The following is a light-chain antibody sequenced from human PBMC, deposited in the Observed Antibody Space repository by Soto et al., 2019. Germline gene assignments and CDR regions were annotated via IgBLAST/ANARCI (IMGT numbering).Light chain of an antibody. Sequence: DIQMTQSPSSLSASVGDRVTITCRASQSISSNLNWYQQKPGKAPKLLIYTASSLQSGVPSRFSGSSSGTDFTLTISSLQPEDFATYYCQQSYSTPYTLGQGTKLDIK. V-gene: IGKV1-39*01. CDR1: QSISSN. CDR2: TAS. CDR3: QQSYSTPYT. J-gene: IGKJ2*01.